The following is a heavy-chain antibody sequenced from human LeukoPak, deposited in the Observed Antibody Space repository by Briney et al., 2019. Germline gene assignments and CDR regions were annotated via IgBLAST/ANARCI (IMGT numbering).Heavy chain of an antibody. V-gene: IGHV3-30*02. Sequence: GGSLRLSCAPSGFTFSSYSMHWVRQAPGKGLEWVSFIRYDGSNKYYADSVKGRFTISRDNSKNTLYLQMNSLRAEDTALYYCARRQSSSSYYYYYYYMDVWGKGTTVTVSS. CDR1: GFTFSSYS. CDR2: IRYDGSNK. CDR3: ARRQSSSSYYYYYYYMDV. D-gene: IGHD6-6*01. J-gene: IGHJ6*03.